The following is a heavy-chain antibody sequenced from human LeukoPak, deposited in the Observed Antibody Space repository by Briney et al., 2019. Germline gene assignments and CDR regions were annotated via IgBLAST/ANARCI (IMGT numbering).Heavy chain of an antibody. CDR2: INHSGST. Sequence: NPSETLSLTCAVYGGSFSGYYWSWIRQPPGKGLEWIGEINHSGSTNYNPSLKSRVTISVDTSKNQFSLKLSSVTAADTAVYYCASMMPDCSSTSCFNWAFDPWGQGTLVTVSS. V-gene: IGHV4-34*01. CDR1: GGSFSGYY. CDR3: ASMMPDCSSTSCFNWAFDP. D-gene: IGHD2-2*01. J-gene: IGHJ5*02.